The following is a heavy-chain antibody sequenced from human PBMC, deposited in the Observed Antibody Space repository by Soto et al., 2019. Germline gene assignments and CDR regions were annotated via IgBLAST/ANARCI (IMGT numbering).Heavy chain of an antibody. CDR2: IFHSGST. Sequence: QVQLQESGPGLVKPSGTLSLTCAVSGGSISSSNWWSWVRQPPGKGLEWIGEIFHSGSTHYNPSLKSRVTISVDQSKNQFSLNLNSVTAADTAMYYCARGITCSGGSCYSVQDYWGQGTLVTVSS. D-gene: IGHD2-15*01. CDR1: GGSISSSNW. V-gene: IGHV4-4*02. CDR3: ARGITCSGGSCYSVQDY. J-gene: IGHJ4*02.